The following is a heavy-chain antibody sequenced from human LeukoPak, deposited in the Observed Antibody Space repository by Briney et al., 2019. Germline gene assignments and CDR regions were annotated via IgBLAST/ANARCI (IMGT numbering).Heavy chain of an antibody. CDR1: GGSISTYY. CDR2: IYYSGYT. Sequence: PSETLSLTCTVSGGSISTYYWSWFRQPPGKGLEWIGYIYYSGYTNYIPSLKSRVTISLDTSKNQFSLSLSSVTAADTAVYYCARGVDYYGSGSYYSWGQGTLVTVSS. D-gene: IGHD3-10*01. J-gene: IGHJ5*02. V-gene: IGHV4-59*01. CDR3: ARGVDYYGSGSYYS.